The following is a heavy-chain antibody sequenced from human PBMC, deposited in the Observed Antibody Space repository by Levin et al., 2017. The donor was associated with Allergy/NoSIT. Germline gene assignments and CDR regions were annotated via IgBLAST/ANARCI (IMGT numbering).Heavy chain of an antibody. D-gene: IGHD3-22*01. Sequence: SETLSLTCTVSGGSVSSGSYYWSWIRQPPGKGLEWIGYIYYSGSTNYNPSLKSRVTISVDTSKNQFSLKLSSVTAADTAVYYCARDNDSSGTHSRFRAFDIWGQGTMVTVSS. CDR1: GGSVSSGSYY. CDR3: ARDNDSSGTHSRFRAFDI. V-gene: IGHV4-61*01. J-gene: IGHJ3*02. CDR2: IYYSGST.